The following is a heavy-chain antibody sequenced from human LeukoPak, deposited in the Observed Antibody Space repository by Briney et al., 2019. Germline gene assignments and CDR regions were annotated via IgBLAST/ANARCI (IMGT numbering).Heavy chain of an antibody. J-gene: IGHJ4*02. CDR2: IKPDGSEK. CDR3: ARGQLADIY. Sequence: GGSLRLSCAASGFTFNTYWMSWVRQAPGKGLEWVAKIKPDGSEKSYVDSVKGRFTISRDNAKNSVYLQMNSLRVEDTAVYYCARGQLADIYWGQGALVTVPS. CDR1: GFTFNTYW. D-gene: IGHD2-2*01. V-gene: IGHV3-7*01.